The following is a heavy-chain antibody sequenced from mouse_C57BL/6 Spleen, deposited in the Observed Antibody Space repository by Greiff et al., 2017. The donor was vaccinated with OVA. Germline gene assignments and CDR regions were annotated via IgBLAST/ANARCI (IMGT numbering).Heavy chain of an antibody. CDR1: GYTFTSYW. D-gene: IGHD2-4*01. CDR2: IHPNSGST. V-gene: IGHV1-64*01. CDR3: ARSEDYPYAMDY. J-gene: IGHJ4*01. Sequence: VQLQQSGAELVKPGASVKLSCKASGYTFTSYWMHWVKQRPGQGLEWIGMIHPNSGSTNYNEKFKSKATLTVDKSSSTAYMQLSSLTSEDSAVYYCARSEDYPYAMDYWGQGTSVTVSS.